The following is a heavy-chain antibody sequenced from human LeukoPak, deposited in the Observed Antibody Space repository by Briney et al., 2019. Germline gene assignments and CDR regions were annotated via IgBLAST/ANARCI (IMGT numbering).Heavy chain of an antibody. CDR2: ISAYNGNT. CDR1: GYTFTSYG. CDR3: AGVSGVWGSYRYNWFDP. J-gene: IGHJ5*02. D-gene: IGHD3-16*02. Sequence: ASVKVSCKASGYTFTSYGISWVRQAPGQGLEWMGWISAYNGNTNYAQKLQGRVTMTTDTSTSTAYMELRSLRSDDTAVYYCAGVSGVWGSYRYNWFDPWGQGTLVTVSS. V-gene: IGHV1-18*01.